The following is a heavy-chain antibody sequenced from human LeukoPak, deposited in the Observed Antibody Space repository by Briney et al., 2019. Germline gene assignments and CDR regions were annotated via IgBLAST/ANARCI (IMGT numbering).Heavy chain of an antibody. CDR2: INPNSGGT. J-gene: IGHJ4*02. D-gene: IGHD3-16*02. CDR3: ARWGEADYVWGSYRLPLDY. V-gene: IGHV1-2*02. Sequence: VASVKVSCKASGYTFTGYYMHWVRQAPGQGLEWMGWINPNSGGTNYAQKFQGRVTMTRDTSISTAYMELSRLGSEDTAVDYCARWGEADYVWGSYRLPLDYWGQGTLVTVSS. CDR1: GYTFTGYY.